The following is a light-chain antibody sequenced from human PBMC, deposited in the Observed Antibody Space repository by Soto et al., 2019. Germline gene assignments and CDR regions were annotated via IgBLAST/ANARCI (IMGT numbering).Light chain of an antibody. Sequence: QSVLTQPPSASGTPGQRVTISCSGSYSNIGTNAVNWYQQLPGTAPRLLIYSNNQRPSGVPDRFSGSKSGSSASLAISGLQSEVEADYYCAAWDDSLNGPSVVFGGGTKLTVL. V-gene: IGLV1-44*01. CDR3: AAWDDSLNGPSVV. CDR1: YSNIGTNA. CDR2: SNN. J-gene: IGLJ2*01.